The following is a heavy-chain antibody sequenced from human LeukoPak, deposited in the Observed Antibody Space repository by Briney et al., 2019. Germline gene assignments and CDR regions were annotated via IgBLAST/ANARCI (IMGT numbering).Heavy chain of an antibody. CDR2: MYYSGST. CDR3: ARDRLADDILIWDYYYYMDV. J-gene: IGHJ6*03. V-gene: IGHV4-39*07. CDR1: GGSISSSSYF. Sequence: SETLSLTCTVSGGSISSSSYFWGWIRQPPGKGLEWIGSMYYSGSTYYNPSLKSRVTISVDTSKNQFSLKLSSVTAADTAVYYCARDRLADDILIWDYYYYMDVWGKGTTVTISS. D-gene: IGHD3-9*01.